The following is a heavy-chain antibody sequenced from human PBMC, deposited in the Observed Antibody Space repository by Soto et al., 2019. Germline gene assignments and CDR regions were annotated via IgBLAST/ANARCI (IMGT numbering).Heavy chain of an antibody. D-gene: IGHD3-9*01. Sequence: QVQLQESGPGLVKPSQTLSLTCSVSGGSISSGDYQWSWIRQPPGKALEWIGFIYYSGNTYNNPSLKSRVAISVDTSKNQFSLKLGSVTAADTAVYYCARALDKLFGYWGQGTLVTVSS. J-gene: IGHJ4*02. CDR2: IYYSGNT. CDR1: GGSISSGDYQ. CDR3: ARALDKLFGY. V-gene: IGHV4-30-4*01.